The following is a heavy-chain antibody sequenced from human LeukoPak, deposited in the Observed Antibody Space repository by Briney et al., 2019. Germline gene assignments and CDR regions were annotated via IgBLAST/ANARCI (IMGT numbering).Heavy chain of an antibody. CDR1: VHSNSSGNYL. D-gene: IGHD3-10*01. J-gene: IGHJ6*03. V-gene: IGHV4-39*07. CDR3: AREYSGSYYNYYYSYMDV. CDR2: SCYSETL. Sequence: WDTESLTCTVCVHSNSSGNYLWAWVRQPPGKGLEWIERSCYSETLYYHPAVQSRVTISVDTSKNQFSLKLTSVTAADTAVYYCAREYSGSYYNYYYSYMDVWGKGTTVTISS.